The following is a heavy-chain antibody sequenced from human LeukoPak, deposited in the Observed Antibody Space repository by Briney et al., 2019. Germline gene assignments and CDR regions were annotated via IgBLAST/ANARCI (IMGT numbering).Heavy chain of an antibody. CDR1: GFSFSSYG. D-gene: IGHD2-2*01. J-gene: IGHJ4*02. CDR2: ISYDGSNK. V-gene: IGHV3-30-3*01. Sequence: AGGSLRLSCAASGFSFSSYGMHWVRQAPGKGLEWVAVISYDGSNKYYADSVKGRFTISRDNSKNTLYLQMNSLRAEDTAVYYCARGRSYQLLAGLGYWGQGTLVTVSS. CDR3: ARGRSYQLLAGLGY.